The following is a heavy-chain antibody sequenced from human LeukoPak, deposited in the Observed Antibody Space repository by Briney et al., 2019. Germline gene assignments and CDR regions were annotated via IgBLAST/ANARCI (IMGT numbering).Heavy chain of an antibody. Sequence: GALRLSCAASVFIFSSYSMNWVGQAPGKGLEWVSSISSSSSYIYYADSVKGRFTISRDNAKNSLYLQMNSLRAEDTAVYYCARRAVFDYYDSSGYYSRYYYYMDVWGKGTTVTVSS. CDR1: VFIFSSYS. J-gene: IGHJ6*03. CDR3: ARRAVFDYYDSSGYYSRYYYYMDV. V-gene: IGHV3-21*01. CDR2: ISSSSSYI. D-gene: IGHD3-22*01.